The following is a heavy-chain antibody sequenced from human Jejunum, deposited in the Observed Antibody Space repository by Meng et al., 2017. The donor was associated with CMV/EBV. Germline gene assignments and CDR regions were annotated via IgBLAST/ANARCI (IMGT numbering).Heavy chain of an antibody. Sequence: QVHIGQAGAEVRKPGASVKVSCKASGYTFTSYTMNWVRQAPGQGLEWMGWINTNTANPTYAQGFTGRFVFSLDTSFRTAYLQISSLKAEDTAVYYCARVAPSGYRYFDYWGQGTLVTVSS. D-gene: IGHD3-3*01. CDR2: INTNTANP. CDR3: ARVAPSGYRYFDY. V-gene: IGHV7-4-1*02. CDR1: GYTFTSYT. J-gene: IGHJ4*02.